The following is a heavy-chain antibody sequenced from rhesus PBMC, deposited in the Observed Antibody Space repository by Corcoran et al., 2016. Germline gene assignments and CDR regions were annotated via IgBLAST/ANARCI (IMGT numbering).Heavy chain of an antibody. D-gene: IGHD3-28*01. CDR2: IYGKSAST. V-gene: IGHV4-73*01. Sequence: QVQLQQWGEGLVKPSETLSLTCAVYGGSISGYYYWSGIRQPPGKGLEWIGYIYGKSASTNFNPSLKNRVTISKDTSKNQFSLKLSSVTAADTAVYYCARGKGLFDYWGQGVLVTVSS. CDR1: GGSISGYYY. CDR3: ARGKGLFDY. J-gene: IGHJ4*01.